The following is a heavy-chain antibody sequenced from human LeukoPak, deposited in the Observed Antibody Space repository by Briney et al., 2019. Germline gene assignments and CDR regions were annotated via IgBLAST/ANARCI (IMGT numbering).Heavy chain of an antibody. V-gene: IGHV4-31*03. J-gene: IGHJ3*02. CDR1: GGSISSGGYY. D-gene: IGHD3-9*01. CDR3: ATHYDVLTGYAAAAFDI. CDR2: IYYSGST. Sequence: SETLSLTCTVSGGSISSGGYYWSWIRQHPGKGLEWIGYIYYSGSTYYNPSLKSRVTISVDTSKNQFSLKLSSVTAADTAVYYCATHYDVLTGYAAAAFDIWGQGTMVTVSS.